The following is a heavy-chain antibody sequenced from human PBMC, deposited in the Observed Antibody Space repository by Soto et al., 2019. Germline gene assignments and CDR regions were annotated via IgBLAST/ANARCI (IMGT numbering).Heavy chain of an antibody. CDR2: IYNSGIT. J-gene: IGHJ6*02. CDR1: GGSVSSGSHY. Sequence: SETLSLTCTVSGGSVSSGSHYWSWIRQSPGKGLEWIGYIYNSGITKYNATLKSRVTISVDTSKNQFSLRLISVTAADTAVYYCARHTSNSDTAGHYILDVWGQGTTVTVSS. V-gene: IGHV4-61*01. CDR3: ARHTSNSDTAGHYILDV. D-gene: IGHD3-22*01.